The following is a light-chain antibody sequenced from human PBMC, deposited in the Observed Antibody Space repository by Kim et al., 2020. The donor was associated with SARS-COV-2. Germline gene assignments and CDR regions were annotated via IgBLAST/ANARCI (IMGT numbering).Light chain of an antibody. Sequence: GQSITISCTGTSSDYGGYNYVAWYQQHPGKAPNLMIYVVSNRPSGVSNRFSGSKSGNTASLTISGLQAEDEADYYCSSYTCSSTRVFGGGTQLTVL. CDR2: VVS. V-gene: IGLV2-14*03. J-gene: IGLJ3*02. CDR1: SSDYGGYNY. CDR3: SSYTCSSTRV.